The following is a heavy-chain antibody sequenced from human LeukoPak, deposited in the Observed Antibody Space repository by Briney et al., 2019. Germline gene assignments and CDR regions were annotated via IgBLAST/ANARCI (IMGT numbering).Heavy chain of an antibody. J-gene: IGHJ6*02. Sequence: SCKASGYTFTGYYMHWVRQAPGKGLEWVAVISYDGSNKYYADSVKGRFTISRDNSKNTLYLQMNSLRAEDTAVYYCARDLEENYYYYGMDVWGQGTTVTVSS. V-gene: IGHV3-30-3*01. CDR2: ISYDGSNK. CDR3: ARDLEENYYYYGMDV. CDR1: GYTFTGYY.